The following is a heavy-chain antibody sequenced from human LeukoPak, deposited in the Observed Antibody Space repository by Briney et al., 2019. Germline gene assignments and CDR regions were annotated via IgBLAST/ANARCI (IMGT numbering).Heavy chain of an antibody. D-gene: IGHD3-10*01. J-gene: IGHJ4*02. CDR2: INPSGGST. CDR3: ARDHEYYYGSGSYYPGGCDY. Sequence: GASVTVSFTSSGYTLTIYYMHWVRQAPGHGQEWMGIINPSGGSTSYAQKFQGRVTMTRDTSTSTVYMELSSLRSEDTAVYYCARDHEYYYGSGSYYPGGCDYWGQGTLVTVSS. V-gene: IGHV1-46*01. CDR1: GYTLTIYY.